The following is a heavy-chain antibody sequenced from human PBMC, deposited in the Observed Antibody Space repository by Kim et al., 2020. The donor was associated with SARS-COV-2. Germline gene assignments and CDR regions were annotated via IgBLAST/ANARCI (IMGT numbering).Heavy chain of an antibody. D-gene: IGHD6-6*01. CDR2: INHSGST. J-gene: IGHJ6*02. CDR1: GGSFSGYY. V-gene: IGHV4-34*01. Sequence: SETLSLTCAVYGGSFSGYYLSWIRQPPGKGLEWIGEINHSGSTNYNPSLKSRVSITVDTTKNHFSLQLSSVTAADTAVYYCASAPVRAHYSGMDVWGQGT. CDR3: ASAPVRAHYSGMDV.